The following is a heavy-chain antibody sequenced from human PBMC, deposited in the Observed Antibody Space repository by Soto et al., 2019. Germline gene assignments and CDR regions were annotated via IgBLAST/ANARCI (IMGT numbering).Heavy chain of an antibody. CDR2: ISVYNGNI. V-gene: IGHV1-18*01. CDR1: GYMFNTYG. CDR3: ARTYGSGDYFLPFEY. D-gene: IGHD3-10*01. J-gene: IGHJ4*02. Sequence: QVQLLQSGAEVKKPGASVKVSCKASGYMFNTYGITWVRQAPGQGLEWMGWISVYNGNIDYAPKFEGRVTMTTDTSTRTAYMELKSLTSDDTAVYYCARTYGSGDYFLPFEYWGQGTPVSVSS.